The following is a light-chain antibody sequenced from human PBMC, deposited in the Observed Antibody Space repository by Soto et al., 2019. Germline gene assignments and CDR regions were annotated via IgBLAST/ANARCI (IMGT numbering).Light chain of an antibody. V-gene: IGKV3-15*01. CDR1: QRISSN. Sequence: EIVMTQSPATLSGSPGERATLYCQASQRISSNLAWYQQKPGQAPRLLIYGGLTRATGIPARFSGSGSGTVFTLTISSLQPADLALYNCQQHKIWHPYTFGQGTRLEIK. CDR3: QQHKIWHPYT. J-gene: IGKJ5*01. CDR2: GGL.